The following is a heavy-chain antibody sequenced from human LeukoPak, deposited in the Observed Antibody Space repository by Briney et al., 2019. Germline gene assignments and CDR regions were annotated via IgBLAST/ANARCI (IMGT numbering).Heavy chain of an antibody. CDR2: INFSGDNRGDNT. J-gene: IGHJ4*02. V-gene: IGHV3-23*01. D-gene: IGHD3-3*01. CDR1: GFTFKIYT. Sequence: PGGSLRLSCAAFGFTFKIYTMNWVRQAPGKGLEWVSGINFSGDNRGDNTYYADFVRGRFSISRDNSQNTVFLQMNSLRVEDTAAYYCVATFTVFGVVSTIEWGQGTLVTVSS. CDR3: VATFTVFGVVSTIE.